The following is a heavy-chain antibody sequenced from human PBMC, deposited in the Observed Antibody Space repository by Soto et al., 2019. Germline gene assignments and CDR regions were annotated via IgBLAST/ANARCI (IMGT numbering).Heavy chain of an antibody. Sequence: QLVESEGGLVQPGGSLRLSCEASGFIFTTSDMSWVRQAPGKGLEWVSSITTTGDTTHYADSVRGRFTISRDNARKTGFLQRNSRRVDDTAVYYGARGGGGDHGYWGQGTLVAVSS. V-gene: IGHV3-23*04. D-gene: IGHD2-21*02. CDR1: GFIFTTSD. CDR2: ITTTGDTT. CDR3: ARGGGGDHGY. J-gene: IGHJ4*02.